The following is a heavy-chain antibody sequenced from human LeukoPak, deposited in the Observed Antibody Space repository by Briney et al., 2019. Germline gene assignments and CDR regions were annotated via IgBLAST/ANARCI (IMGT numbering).Heavy chain of an antibody. Sequence: ASVTVSCKASGYTFTGYYMHWVRQAPGQGLEWMGWINPNSGGTNYAQKFQGRVTMTRDTSISTAYMELSRLRSDDTAVYYCARGPITMIVVVITSGFGYWGQGTLVTVSS. J-gene: IGHJ4*02. CDR3: ARGPITMIVVVITSGFGY. D-gene: IGHD3-22*01. CDR2: INPNSGGT. V-gene: IGHV1-2*02. CDR1: GYTFTGYY.